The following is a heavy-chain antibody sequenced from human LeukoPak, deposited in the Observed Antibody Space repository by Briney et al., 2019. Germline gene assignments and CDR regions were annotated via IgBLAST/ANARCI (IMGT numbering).Heavy chain of an antibody. J-gene: IGHJ4*02. CDR1: GFNFGDYG. CDR3: ARGGYGSGSPGY. D-gene: IGHD3-10*01. CDR2: INWNGGST. Sequence: GASLRLSCAASGFNFGDYGMSWVRQVPGKGLEWVSAINWNGGSTGYADSVKGRFTISRDNAKNSLYLQMNSLRVEDTALYYCARGGYGSGSPGYWGQGTLVTVSS. V-gene: IGHV3-20*04.